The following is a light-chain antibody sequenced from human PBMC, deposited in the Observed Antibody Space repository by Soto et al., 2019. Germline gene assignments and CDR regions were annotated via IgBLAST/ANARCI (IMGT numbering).Light chain of an antibody. J-gene: IGLJ1*01. Sequence: QSVLTQPASVSGSPGQSITISCTGTSSDVGLYDYVSWYQQHPGKAPQLMIYAVSNRPSGVSNRFSASKSGNTASLFISGLQAEDEADYYSSSYTSDSSYVFGSGTKVTVL. CDR3: SSYTSDSSYV. CDR1: SSDVGLYDY. CDR2: AVS. V-gene: IGLV2-14*01.